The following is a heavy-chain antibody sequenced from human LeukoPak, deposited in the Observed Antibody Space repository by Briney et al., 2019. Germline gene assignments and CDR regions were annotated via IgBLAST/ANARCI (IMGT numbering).Heavy chain of an antibody. CDR3: ARATPGYSYDYFDY. CDR2: INAGNGNT. Sequence: ASVKVSCKASGYIFTSYVMHWVRQAPGQRLEWMGWINAGNGNTKSSQKFQGRVTIIRDTSASTAYMEVSSLRSEDTSVYYCARATPGYSYDYFDYWGQGTLVTVSS. CDR1: GYIFTSYV. J-gene: IGHJ4*02. V-gene: IGHV1-3*01. D-gene: IGHD5-18*01.